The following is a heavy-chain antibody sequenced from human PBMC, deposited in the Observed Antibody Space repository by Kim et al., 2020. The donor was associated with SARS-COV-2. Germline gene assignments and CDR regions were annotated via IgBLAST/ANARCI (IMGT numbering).Heavy chain of an antibody. Sequence: SETLSLTCAVYGGSFSGYYWSWIRQPPGKRLEWIGEINHSGRTNYNPSLKSRVTISVDTSKNQFSLKLTSVTAADAALYFCARRLSNTSGWGSHYCDLWGQGILVTVSS. CDR3: ARRLSNTSGWGSHYCDL. J-gene: IGHJ1*01. V-gene: IGHV4-34*01. CDR1: GGSFSGYY. CDR2: INHSGRT. D-gene: IGHD3-10*01.